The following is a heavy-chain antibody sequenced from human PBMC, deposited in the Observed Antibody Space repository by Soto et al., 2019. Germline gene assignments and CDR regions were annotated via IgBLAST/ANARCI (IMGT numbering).Heavy chain of an antibody. V-gene: IGHV3-72*01. CDR1: GFTLSDHY. Sequence: GGSLRLSCAGSGFTLSDHYIDWVRQAPGKGLEWVGRSRDRAQGYSTAYAASVKGRFTTSRDKSKHSVYLQINSLRAEDTAVYYCAKDRSGSYYKLVNWFDPWGQGTLVTVSS. CDR3: AKDRSGSYYKLVNWFDP. J-gene: IGHJ5*02. D-gene: IGHD3-10*01. CDR2: SRDRAQGYST.